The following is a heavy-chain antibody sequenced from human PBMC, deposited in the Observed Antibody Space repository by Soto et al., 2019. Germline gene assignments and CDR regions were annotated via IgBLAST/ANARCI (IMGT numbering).Heavy chain of an antibody. CDR3: AREPTYSSGWLTGHMYAFDI. J-gene: IGHJ3*02. V-gene: IGHV1-69*13. CDR1: GGTFSSYA. CDR2: IIPIFGTA. Sequence: SVKVSCKASGGTFSSYAISWVRQAPGQGLEWMGGIIPIFGTANYAQKFQGRVTITADESTSTAYMELSSLRSEDTAVYYCAREPTYSSGWLTGHMYAFDIWGQGTMVTVSS. D-gene: IGHD6-19*01.